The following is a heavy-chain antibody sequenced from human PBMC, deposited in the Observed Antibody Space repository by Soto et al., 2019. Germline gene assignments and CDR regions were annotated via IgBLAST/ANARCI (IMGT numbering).Heavy chain of an antibody. D-gene: IGHD6-19*01. J-gene: IGHJ4*02. V-gene: IGHV3-23*01. CDR2: ITGSGVGT. CDR1: GFTFSNYA. CDR3: AKEMIASTVADFFDY. Sequence: EVQLLESGGGLLQPGGSLRLSCTASGFTFSNYAMTWVRQAQGKGLEWVSTITGSGVGTYYADSVKGRFSISRDNSKNTLYLQMPNLRADDTAVYYCAKEMIASTVADFFDYWGQGTLVTVSS.